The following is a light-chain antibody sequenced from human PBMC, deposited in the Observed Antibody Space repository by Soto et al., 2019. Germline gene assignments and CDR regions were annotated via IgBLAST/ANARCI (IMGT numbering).Light chain of an antibody. CDR3: QQYNSYPYT. V-gene: IGKV1-5*03. J-gene: IGKJ2*01. CDR1: QRITNW. CDR2: KAS. Sequence: DIQMTQSPSTLSASIGDRVTITCRASQRITNWLVWYQQKPGKAPKLLIYKASSLESGVSSRFRGSGSGTEFTLTISSLQPDDVATYYCQQYNSYPYTFGQGTQLAIQ.